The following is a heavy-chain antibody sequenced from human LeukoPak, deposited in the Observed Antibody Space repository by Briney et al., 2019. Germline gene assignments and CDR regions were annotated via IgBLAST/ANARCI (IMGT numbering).Heavy chain of an antibody. CDR2: ISGSGGST. V-gene: IGHV3-23*01. J-gene: IGHJ4*02. D-gene: IGHD6-13*01. CDR3: AKSQSQTGSSWSFDY. CDR1: GFTFSNYA. Sequence: GGSLRLSCAASGFTFSNYAMSWVRQAPGKGLEWVSDISGSGGSTDYADSVKGRFTISRDNYKSTLYLQMNSLRAEDTAVYYCAKSQSQTGSSWSFDYWGQGTLVAVSS.